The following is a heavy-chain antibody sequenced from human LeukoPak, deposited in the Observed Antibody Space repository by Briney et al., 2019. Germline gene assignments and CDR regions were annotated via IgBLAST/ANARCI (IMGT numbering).Heavy chain of an antibody. Sequence: GESLKISCKGSAYSFTTYWIGWVRQMPGKGLEWMGIIYPDDSITRYNPSFQGQVTISADKSISTAYLQWSSLRASDTAMYYCATSPPTLDYYMDVWGKGTTVTVSS. D-gene: IGHD2/OR15-2a*01. CDR1: AYSFTTYW. J-gene: IGHJ6*03. CDR2: IYPDDSIT. V-gene: IGHV5-51*01. CDR3: ATSPPTLDYYMDV.